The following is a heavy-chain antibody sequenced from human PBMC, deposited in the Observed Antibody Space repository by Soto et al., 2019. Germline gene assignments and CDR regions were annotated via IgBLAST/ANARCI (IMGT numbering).Heavy chain of an antibody. J-gene: IGHJ4*02. V-gene: IGHV4-30-4*08. CDR3: AGEYSSSWYRAFDF. Sequence: SSETLSLTCTVSGGSIRSGDYYWIWNRQPPGRGLEWTGYIYYGGSNYYTPSLKSRVSISVDTSKNQCSLNLGSVAAADTAVYYCAGEYSSSWYRAFDFWGQGTLVTVSS. D-gene: IGHD6-13*01. CDR2: IYYGGSN. CDR1: GGSIRSGDYY.